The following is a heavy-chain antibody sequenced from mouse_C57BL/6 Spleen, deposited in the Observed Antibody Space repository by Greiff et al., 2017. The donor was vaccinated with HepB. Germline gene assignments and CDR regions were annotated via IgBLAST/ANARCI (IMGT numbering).Heavy chain of an antibody. Sequence: QVQLQQPGAELVMPGASVKLSCKASGYTFTSYWMHWVKQRPGQGLEWIGEIDPSDSYTNYNQKFKGKSTLTVDKSSSTAYMQLSSLTSEDSAVYYCARRGYCNYVFFDYWGQGTTLTVSS. D-gene: IGHD2-10*02. CDR3: ARRGYCNYVFFDY. J-gene: IGHJ2*01. CDR1: GYTFTSYW. V-gene: IGHV1-69*01. CDR2: IDPSDSYT.